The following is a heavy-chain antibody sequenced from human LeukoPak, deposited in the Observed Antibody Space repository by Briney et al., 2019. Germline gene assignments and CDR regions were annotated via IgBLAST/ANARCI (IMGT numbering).Heavy chain of an antibody. CDR3: ARGGAMGLFSDY. CDR1: GYTFTSYY. J-gene: IGHJ4*02. CDR2: INPSGGST. Sequence: GASVKVSCKASGYTFTSYYMHWVRQAPGQGLEWMGIINPSGGSTSYAQKFQGRVTMNSDMSTSKVYMELSSLRSEDTAVYYCARGGAMGLFSDYWGQGTLVTVSS. D-gene: IGHD3-22*01. V-gene: IGHV1-46*01.